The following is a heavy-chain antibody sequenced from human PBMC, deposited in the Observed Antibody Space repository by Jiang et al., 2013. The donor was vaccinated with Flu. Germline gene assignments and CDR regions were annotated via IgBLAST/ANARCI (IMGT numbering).Heavy chain of an antibody. D-gene: IGHD1-26*01. CDR3: AKDKVGVTTSSYFDS. Sequence: QLVESGGGVVQPGGSLRLSCAASGFAFSSYGMHWVRQAPGQGLEWVTYIRYDGINKYYADSLRGRFTSSRDNSKNTLYLQINSLRAEDTAVYYCAKDKVGVTTSSYFDSWGQGTLVTVSA. CDR2: IRYDGINK. CDR1: GFAFSSYG. J-gene: IGHJ4*02. V-gene: IGHV3-30*02.